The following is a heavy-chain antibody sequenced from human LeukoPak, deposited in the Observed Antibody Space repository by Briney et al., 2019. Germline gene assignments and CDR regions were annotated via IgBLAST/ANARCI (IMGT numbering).Heavy chain of an antibody. D-gene: IGHD3-10*01. Sequence: GGSLRLSCAASGFTFSSYWMSWVRQAPEKGLEWVANIKQDGSEKYYVDSVKGRFTISRDNAKNSLYLQMNSLRAEDTAVYYCARDLSYYGSGSYYTRLNWFDPWGQGTLVTVSS. J-gene: IGHJ5*02. V-gene: IGHV3-7*01. CDR2: IKQDGSEK. CDR3: ARDLSYYGSGSYYTRLNWFDP. CDR1: GFTFSSYW.